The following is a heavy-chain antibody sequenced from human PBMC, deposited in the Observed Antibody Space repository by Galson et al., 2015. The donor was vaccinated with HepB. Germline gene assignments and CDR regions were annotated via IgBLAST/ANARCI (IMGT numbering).Heavy chain of an antibody. CDR1: GFAFSSCA. J-gene: IGHJ4*02. CDR3: ARPSSGWYGGGYFDY. Sequence: SLRLSCAASGFAFSSCAMHWVRRAPGKGLEWVAVISYDGSNKYYADSVRGRFTVSRDNSKNTLYLQMNSLRAEDTAVYYCARPSSGWYGGGYFDYWGQGTLVTVSS. CDR2: ISYDGSNK. D-gene: IGHD6-19*01. V-gene: IGHV3-30*04.